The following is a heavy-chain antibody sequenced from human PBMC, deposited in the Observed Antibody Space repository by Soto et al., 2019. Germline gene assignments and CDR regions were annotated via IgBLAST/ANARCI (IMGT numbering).Heavy chain of an antibody. D-gene: IGHD6-19*01. J-gene: IGHJ4*02. CDR1: GFTFSSYA. V-gene: IGHV3-64*02. Sequence: GGSLRLSCAASGFTFSSYAMHWVRQAPGKGLEYVSAISSNGGSTYYADSVKGRFTISRDNSKNTLYLQMGSLRAEDMAVYYCARSPSLEIAVAEYYFDYWGQGTMVTVSP. CDR2: ISSNGGST. CDR3: ARSPSLEIAVAEYYFDY.